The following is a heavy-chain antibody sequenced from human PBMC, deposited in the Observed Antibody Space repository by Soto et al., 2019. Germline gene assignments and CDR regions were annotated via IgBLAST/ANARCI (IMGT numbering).Heavy chain of an antibody. CDR2: IFHSGNA. J-gene: IGHJ4*02. D-gene: IGHD2-15*01. Sequence: SETLSLTCTVSGGSIRNVYWSWIRQSPGKGLEWIGFIFHSGNAKYNPSLKSRVTMSVDTSKNQFSLSLDSVTAADTAVYFCARAHAPTLPFDYWGQGTLVTVSP. V-gene: IGHV4-59*01. CDR3: ARAHAPTLPFDY. CDR1: GGSIRNVY.